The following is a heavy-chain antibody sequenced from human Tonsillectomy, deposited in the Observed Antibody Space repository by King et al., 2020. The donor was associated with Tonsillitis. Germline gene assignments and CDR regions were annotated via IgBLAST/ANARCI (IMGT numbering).Heavy chain of an antibody. CDR3: ARDIPAGGTKFDP. D-gene: IGHD6-13*01. V-gene: IGHV4-4*07. CDR2: IYSSGTT. Sequence: VQLQESGPGLVKPSETLSLTCTVSGGSIISYYWSWIRQPAGKGLEWIGRIYSSGTTDYNPYLKSRVTMSVDTSKNQFSLRLNSVPAAETAVYYCARDIPAGGTKFDPWGPGTLVTVSS. CDR1: GGSIISYY. J-gene: IGHJ5*02.